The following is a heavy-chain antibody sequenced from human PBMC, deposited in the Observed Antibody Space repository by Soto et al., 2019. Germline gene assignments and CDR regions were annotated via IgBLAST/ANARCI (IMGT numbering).Heavy chain of an antibody. CDR1: GFTFSSYA. D-gene: IGHD3-10*01. CDR3: ARGGFGTMYYGMDV. V-gene: IGHV3-30-3*01. J-gene: IGHJ6*02. CDR2: ISYDGSNK. Sequence: QVQLVESGGGVVQPGRSLRLSCAASGFTFSSYAMHWVRQAPGKGLEWVAVISYDGSNKYYADSVKGRFTISRDNSKNTLYLQMNSLRAEDTAVYYCARGGFGTMYYGMDVWGQGTTVTVSS.